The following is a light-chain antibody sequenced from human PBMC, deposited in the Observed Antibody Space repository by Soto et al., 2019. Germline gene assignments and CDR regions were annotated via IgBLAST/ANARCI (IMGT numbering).Light chain of an antibody. V-gene: IGKV1-5*01. CDR1: QSISSW. CDR2: DAS. CDR3: QQYSSYWT. Sequence: DIQMTQSPSTLSASVGDRVTITCRASQSISSWLAWYQQKPGKAPKLLIYDASSLESGVPSRFSGSGSGTESTLISSSLPPDDFATYCCQQYSSYWTFGQGTKVEIK. J-gene: IGKJ1*01.